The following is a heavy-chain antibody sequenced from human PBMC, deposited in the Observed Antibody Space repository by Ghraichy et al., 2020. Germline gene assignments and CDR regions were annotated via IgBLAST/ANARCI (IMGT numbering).Heavy chain of an antibody. CDR3: AKLTIFGDYALDS. V-gene: IGHV3-53*01. CDR2: LYSGGAT. CDR1: GFSVGSHY. Sequence: GESLKISCAASGFSVGSHYMTWVRQAPGKGLEFVSLLYSGGATFIADSLQGRFTLSRDTSTNVLHLQMNTLRAEDTAVYYCAKLTIFGDYALDSWGQGTPVIVSS. J-gene: IGHJ4*02. D-gene: IGHD4-17*01.